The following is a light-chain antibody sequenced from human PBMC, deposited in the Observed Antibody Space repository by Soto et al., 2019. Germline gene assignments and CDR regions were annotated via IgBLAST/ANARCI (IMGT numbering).Light chain of an antibody. J-gene: IGLJ3*02. Sequence: QSVLTQPPSVSGAPGQRVIISCTGTSSNIGAGYNVHWYKQLPGTAPKLLIYRDTTRPSGVPDRFSGSKSGTSASPAITGLQAEDEADYYCHCYDSMLSGSVFGGGTKLTVL. CDR3: HCYDSMLSGSV. CDR2: RDT. CDR1: SSNIGAGYN. V-gene: IGLV1-40*01.